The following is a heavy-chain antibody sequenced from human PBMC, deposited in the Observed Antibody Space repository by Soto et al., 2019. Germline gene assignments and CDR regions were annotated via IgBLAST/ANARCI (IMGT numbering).Heavy chain of an antibody. CDR3: TTDLSSSWST. D-gene: IGHD6-13*01. V-gene: IGHV3-15*01. CDR1: GFTFSSYG. J-gene: IGHJ6*02. Sequence: PGGSLRLSCAASGFTFSSYGMHWVRQAPGKGLEWVGRIKSKTDGGTTDYAAPVKGRFTISRDDSKNTLYLQMNSLKTEDTAVYYCTTDLSSSWSTWGQGTTVTVSS. CDR2: IKSKTDGGTT.